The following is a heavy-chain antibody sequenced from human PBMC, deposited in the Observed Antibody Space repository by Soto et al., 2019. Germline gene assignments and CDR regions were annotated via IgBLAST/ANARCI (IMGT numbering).Heavy chain of an antibody. J-gene: IGHJ5*02. D-gene: IGHD3-16*01. Sequence: PSQTLSLTCAISGDSVSSNSAAWNWIRQSPSRGLEWLGRTYYRSKWYNDYAVSVKSRITINPDTSKNQFSLQLNSVTPEDTVVYYCARAVIARGIIPNWFDPWGQGTLVTVSS. CDR3: ARAVIARGIIPNWFDP. CDR1: GDSVSSNSAA. CDR2: TYYRSKWYN. V-gene: IGHV6-1*01.